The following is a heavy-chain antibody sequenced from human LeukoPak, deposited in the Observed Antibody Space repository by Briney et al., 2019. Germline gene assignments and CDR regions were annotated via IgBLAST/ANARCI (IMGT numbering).Heavy chain of an antibody. CDR3: ARGGYGSSWYSGTNAFDI. CDR2: INSDGSST. V-gene: IGHV3-74*01. Sequence: PGGSLRLSCAASGFTFSSYWMHWVRQAPGKGLVWVSRINSDGSSTSYADSVKGRFTISRDNAKNTLYLQMNSLRAEDTAVYYCARGGYGSSWYSGTNAFDIWGQGTMVTVSS. J-gene: IGHJ3*02. D-gene: IGHD6-13*01. CDR1: GFTFSSYW.